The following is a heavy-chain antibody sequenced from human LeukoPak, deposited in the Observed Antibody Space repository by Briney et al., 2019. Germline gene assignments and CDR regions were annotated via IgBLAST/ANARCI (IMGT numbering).Heavy chain of an antibody. D-gene: IGHD3-10*01. CDR1: GGSISSYY. CDR3: ARDLQHDYYGSGSYPLGFDP. Sequence: ASETLSLTCTVSGGSISSYYWSWIRQPPGKGLEWIGYIYYSGSTNYNPSLKSRVTISVDTSKNQFSLKLSSVTAADTAVYYCARDLQHDYYGSGSYPLGFDPWGQGTLVTVSS. J-gene: IGHJ5*02. V-gene: IGHV4-59*01. CDR2: IYYSGST.